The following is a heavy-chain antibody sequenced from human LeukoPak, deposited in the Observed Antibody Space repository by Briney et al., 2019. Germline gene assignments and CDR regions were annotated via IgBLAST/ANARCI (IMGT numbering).Heavy chain of an antibody. Sequence: GGSLRLSCAASGFSFSSYAMGWARQAPGKGLEWVSAISGSGGSTYYADSVKGRFTISRDNSKNTLYLQMNSLRAEDTAVYYCAKSRSIAAFDYWGQGTLVTVSS. CDR3: AKSRSIAAFDY. D-gene: IGHD6-13*01. CDR1: GFSFSSYA. CDR2: ISGSGGST. J-gene: IGHJ4*02. V-gene: IGHV3-23*01.